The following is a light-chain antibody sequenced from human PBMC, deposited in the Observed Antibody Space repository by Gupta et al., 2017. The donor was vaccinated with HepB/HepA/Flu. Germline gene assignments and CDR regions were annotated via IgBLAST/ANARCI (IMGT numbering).Light chain of an antibody. CDR3: LQDNSYPLT. V-gene: IGKV1-16*02. CDR2: AAS. Sequence: DIQMTQSPSSLSASVGDRVTITCRASQDIDSYLAWFQRKPGKAPKSLIYAASNLQSGVPSKFSGSGSGTDFTLTITSLQPEDFATYYCLQDNSYPLTFGGGTKVEIK. J-gene: IGKJ4*01. CDR1: QDIDSY.